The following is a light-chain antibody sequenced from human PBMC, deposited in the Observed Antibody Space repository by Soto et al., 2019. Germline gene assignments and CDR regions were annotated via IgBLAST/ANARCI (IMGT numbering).Light chain of an antibody. V-gene: IGLV2-14*01. CDR1: SSDDGGYDY. J-gene: IGLJ1*01. Sequence: QSVLTQPASVSGSPGQSIPISCTGTSSDDGGYDYVSWYQQLPGKAPKLLIYDVNNRPSGVSHRFSGSKSGNTASLTISGLQAEDEADYYCSSYTGSSTFVFGTGTKVTVL. CDR2: DVN. CDR3: SSYTGSSTFV.